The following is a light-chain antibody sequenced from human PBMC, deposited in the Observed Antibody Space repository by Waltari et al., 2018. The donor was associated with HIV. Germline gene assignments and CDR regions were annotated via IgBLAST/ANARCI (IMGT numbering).Light chain of an antibody. CDR1: QSVTID. V-gene: IGKV3-15*01. Sequence: EIIMTQSPAFLSVSPGERVTLSCRASQSVTIDLAWYQQKPGQAARLLIFGASARASGVSVRFSGSRAGTEFTLTISSLQSEDFSVYYCEQYKKWPGTFGQGTTVEVK. J-gene: IGKJ1*01. CDR2: GAS. CDR3: EQYKKWPGT.